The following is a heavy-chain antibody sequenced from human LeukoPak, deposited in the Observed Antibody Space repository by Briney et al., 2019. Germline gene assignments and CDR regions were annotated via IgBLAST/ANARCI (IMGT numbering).Heavy chain of an antibody. V-gene: IGHV5-51*01. CDR3: AKIDRTYCSRSSCYALDY. J-gene: IGHJ4*02. CDR1: GYSFTSYW. D-gene: IGHD2-2*01. CDR2: IYPGDSDT. Sequence: GESLKISCKGSGYSFTSYWIGWVRQLPGKGLEWLGIIYPGDSDTRYSPSFQGQVTISADKSISTAYLQWSSLKASDTAMYYCAKIDRTYCSRSSCYALDYWGQGTLVTVSS.